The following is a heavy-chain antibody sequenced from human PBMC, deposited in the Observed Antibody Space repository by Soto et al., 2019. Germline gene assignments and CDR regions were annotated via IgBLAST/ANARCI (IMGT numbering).Heavy chain of an antibody. Sequence: GSLRLSCAASGFTFSSYGMHWVRQAPGKGLEWVAVISYDGSNKYYADSVKGRFTISRDNSKNTLYLQMNSLRAEDTAVYYCAKGSGYSGYDYLGYFDYWGQGTLVTVS. D-gene: IGHD5-12*01. CDR3: AKGSGYSGYDYLGYFDY. V-gene: IGHV3-30*18. CDR1: GFTFSSYG. J-gene: IGHJ4*02. CDR2: ISYDGSNK.